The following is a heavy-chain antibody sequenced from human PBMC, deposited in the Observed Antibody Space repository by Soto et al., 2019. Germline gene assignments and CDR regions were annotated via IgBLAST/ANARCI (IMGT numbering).Heavy chain of an antibody. CDR2: IDQTGST. CDR3: ARGVGSGRDYGLDV. J-gene: IGHJ6*02. V-gene: IGHV4-34*01. CDR1: GESFSDYF. Sequence: QVQLQQWGAGLLKPSETLSLTCAVSGESFSDYFWSWIRQPPGKGLEWIGEIDQTGSTNYNPSLKSRVIMSVDTSKNQFSLNLSSVTAADTAMYYCARGVGSGRDYGLDVWGQGTTVTVS. D-gene: IGHD3-10*01.